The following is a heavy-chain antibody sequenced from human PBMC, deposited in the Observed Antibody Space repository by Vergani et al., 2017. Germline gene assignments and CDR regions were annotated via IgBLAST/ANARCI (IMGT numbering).Heavy chain of an antibody. CDR2: IYSGGST. CDR1: GFTVSSNY. Sequence: VQLVESGGGLVKPGGSLRLSCAASGFTVSSNYMSWVRQAPGKGLEWVSVIYSGGSTYYADSVKGRFTISRDNSKNTLYLQMNSLRAEDTAVYYCANDVRYGGNSPQFDYWGQGTLVTVSS. CDR3: ANDVRYGGNSPQFDY. D-gene: IGHD4-23*01. J-gene: IGHJ4*02. V-gene: IGHV3-66*02.